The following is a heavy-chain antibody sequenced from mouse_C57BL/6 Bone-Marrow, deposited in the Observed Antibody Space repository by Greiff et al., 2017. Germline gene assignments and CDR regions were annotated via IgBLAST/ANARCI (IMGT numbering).Heavy chain of an antibody. CDR3: ARHGGLDY. CDR2: ISSGGSYT. CDR1: GFTFSSYG. V-gene: IGHV5-6*01. D-gene: IGHD1-1*02. J-gene: IGHJ2*01. Sequence: EVKLVESGGDLVKPGGSLKLSCAASGFTFSSYGMSWVRQTPDKRLEWVATISSGGSYTYYPDSVKGRFTLSRDNAKNTLYLQMRSLKSEDTAMYYCARHGGLDYWGQGTTLTVSS.